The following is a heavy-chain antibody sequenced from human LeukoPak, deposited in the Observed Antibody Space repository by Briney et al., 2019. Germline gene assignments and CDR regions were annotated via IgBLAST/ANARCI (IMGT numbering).Heavy chain of an antibody. D-gene: IGHD3-16*02. CDR1: GFTLSSYA. Sequence: GSLRLSCAASGFTLSSYAMSWVRQAPGKGLEWVSSITGSGGTTYYADSVKGRFTVSRDNSKNTLYLQMNALTAEDAAVYYCAKDVSENYHTWGSYRSDYWGQGTLVTVSS. V-gene: IGHV3-23*01. J-gene: IGHJ4*02. CDR2: ITGSGGTT. CDR3: AKDVSENYHTWGSYRSDY.